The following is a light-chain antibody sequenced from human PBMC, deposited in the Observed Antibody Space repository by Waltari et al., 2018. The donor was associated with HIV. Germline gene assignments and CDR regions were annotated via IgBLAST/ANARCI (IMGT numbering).Light chain of an antibody. CDR1: SSNIGIST. CDR2: SNN. J-gene: IGLJ2*01. V-gene: IGLV1-44*01. CDR3: AAWDDRLNGPV. Sequence: QSVLAQPPSASGTPGQRNTISCSGSSSNIGISTLTWYQQLPVTAPKLLIYSNNHRPSGVPDRFSGSKSGTSASLAISGLQSEDEGDYYCAAWDDRLNGPVFGGGTKLTVL.